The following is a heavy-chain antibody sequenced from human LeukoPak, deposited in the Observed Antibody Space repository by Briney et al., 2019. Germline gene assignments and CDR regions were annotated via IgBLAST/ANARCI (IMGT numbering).Heavy chain of an antibody. Sequence: SETLSLACTVSGGSISSYHWSWIRQPPGKGLEYIGYIYNSRSTNYKPSLKSRVTISIDTSKNQLSLKLSSVTTADTAVYYCARRGAARPGGSYSMDVWGQGTTVTVSS. J-gene: IGHJ6*02. D-gene: IGHD6-6*01. V-gene: IGHV4-59*01. CDR2: IYNSRST. CDR3: ARRGAARPGGSYSMDV. CDR1: GGSISSYH.